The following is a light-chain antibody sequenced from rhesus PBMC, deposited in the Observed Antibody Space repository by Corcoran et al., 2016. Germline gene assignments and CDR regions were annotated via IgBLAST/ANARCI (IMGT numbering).Light chain of an antibody. V-gene: IGKV1-74*01. Sequence: DIQMTQSPSSLSASVGDRVTITCRPSEDVNNYLNCYQQQPGKPPKLLIYKASTLQSGVPLRFRGSGSGTEYTFTITSLQSEDVATYYCQHNYGSPISFGGETKVEI. J-gene: IGKJ4*01. CDR3: QHNYGSPIS. CDR2: KAS. CDR1: EDVNNY.